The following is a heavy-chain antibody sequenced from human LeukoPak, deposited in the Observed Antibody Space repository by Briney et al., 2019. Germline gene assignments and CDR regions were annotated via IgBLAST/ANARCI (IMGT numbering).Heavy chain of an antibody. CDR3: SRGLDSRKLGY. CDR2: IYHTGST. CDR1: GASMSSHY. Sequence: SETLSLTCTVSGASMSSHYWTWMRQDPGTGLEWIGNIYHTGSTSYNPALESRVTISLDTSNNQFSLKLTSVTAADTAVYFCSRGLDSRKLGYWGQGTLVTVSS. D-gene: IGHD3-22*01. J-gene: IGHJ4*02. V-gene: IGHV4-59*11.